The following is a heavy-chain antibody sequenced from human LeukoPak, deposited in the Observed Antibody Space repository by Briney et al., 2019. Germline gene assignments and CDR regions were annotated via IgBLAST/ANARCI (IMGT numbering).Heavy chain of an antibody. V-gene: IGHV3-21*04. CDR1: GFTFSSYS. J-gene: IGHJ2*01. D-gene: IGHD4-17*01. CDR3: AKDPSTFLTTGWYFDL. CDR2: ISSSSSYI. Sequence: GGSLRLSCAASGFTFSSYSMNWVRQAPGKGLEWVSSISSSSSYIYYADSVKGRFTISRDNPKSTLYLQMRSLRTVDTAIYYCAKDPSTFLTTGWYFDLWGRGTLVTVSS.